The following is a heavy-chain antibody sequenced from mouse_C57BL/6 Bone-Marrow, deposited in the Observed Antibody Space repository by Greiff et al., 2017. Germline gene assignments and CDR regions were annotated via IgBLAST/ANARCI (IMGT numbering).Heavy chain of an antibody. CDR1: GYTFTDYY. CDR3: ARWGDYWYFDV. CDR2: INPNNGGT. Sequence: EVQLQQSGPELVKPGASVKISCKASGYTFTDYYMNWVKQSHGKSLEWIGDINPNNGGTSYNQKFKGTATLTVDKSSSPAYMELRSLTSEDSAVYYCARWGDYWYFDVWGTGTTVTVAS. J-gene: IGHJ1*03. V-gene: IGHV1-26*01.